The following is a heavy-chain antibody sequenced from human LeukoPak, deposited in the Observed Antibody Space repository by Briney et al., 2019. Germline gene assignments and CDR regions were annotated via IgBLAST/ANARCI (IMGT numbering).Heavy chain of an antibody. D-gene: IGHD3-22*01. CDR2: ISGSGGST. Sequence: GGSLRLSCAASGFTFSSYAMSWVRQAPGKGPEWVSAISGSGGSTYYADSVKGRFTISRDNSKNTLYLQMNSLRAEDTAVYYCANSPNYYDSSGYYHYFDYWGQGTLVTVSS. V-gene: IGHV3-23*01. CDR3: ANSPNYYDSSGYYHYFDY. J-gene: IGHJ4*02. CDR1: GFTFSSYA.